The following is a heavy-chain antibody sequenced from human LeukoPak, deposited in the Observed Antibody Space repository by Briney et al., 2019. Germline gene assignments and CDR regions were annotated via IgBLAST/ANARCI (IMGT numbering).Heavy chain of an antibody. CDR2: IYYSGST. CDR1: GGSLSSGGYY. J-gene: IGHJ4*02. CDR3: ARQCSGYDTCFDY. V-gene: IGHV4-31*03. Sequence: SRTLSLTCTVSGGSLSSGGYYWSWIRQHPGKGLEWIGYIYYSGSTYYNPSLKSRVTISVDTSKNQFSLTLSSVTAADTAVYYCARQCSGYDTCFDYWGQGTLVTVSS. D-gene: IGHD5-12*01.